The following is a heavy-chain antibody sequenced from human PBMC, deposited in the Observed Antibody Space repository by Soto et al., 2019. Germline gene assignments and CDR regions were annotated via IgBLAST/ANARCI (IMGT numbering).Heavy chain of an antibody. J-gene: IGHJ3*02. D-gene: IGHD5-12*01. CDR1: GFTFSSYA. Sequence: GGSLRLSCAASGFTFSSYAMSWVRQAPGKGLEWVSAISGSGGSTYYADSVKGRFTISRDNSKNTLYLQMNSLRAEDTAVYYCAKDRDGRRWLQLAAFDIWGQGTMVT. CDR2: ISGSGGST. V-gene: IGHV3-23*01. CDR3: AKDRDGRRWLQLAAFDI.